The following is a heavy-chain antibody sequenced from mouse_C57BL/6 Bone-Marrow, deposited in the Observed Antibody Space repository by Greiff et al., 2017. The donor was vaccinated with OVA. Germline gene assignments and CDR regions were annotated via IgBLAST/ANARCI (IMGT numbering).Heavy chain of an antibody. D-gene: IGHD3-2*02. Sequence: EVKLQESGGGLVKPGGSLKLSCAASGFTFSDYGMHWVRQAPEKGLEWVAYISSGSSTIYYADTVKGRFTISRDNAKNTLFLQMTSLRSEDTAMYYCARRSGHPFDYWGQGTSLTVSS. J-gene: IGHJ2*02. CDR1: GFTFSDYG. V-gene: IGHV5-17*01. CDR2: ISSGSSTI. CDR3: ARRSGHPFDY.